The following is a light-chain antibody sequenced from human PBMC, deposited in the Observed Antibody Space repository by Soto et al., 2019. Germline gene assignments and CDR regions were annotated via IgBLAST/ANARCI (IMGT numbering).Light chain of an antibody. V-gene: IGLV1-40*01. CDR2: GNN. J-gene: IGLJ7*01. CDR1: SFNIGAGYD. Sequence: QSALTQPPSVSGAPGQRVTISCTGSSFNIGAGYDVHWYQQLPGTAPKLLIYGNNNRPSGVPDRFSGSKSGTSASLAITGLQAEDEADYYCQSYDSSLSGGVFGGGTKLTVL. CDR3: QSYDSSLSGGV.